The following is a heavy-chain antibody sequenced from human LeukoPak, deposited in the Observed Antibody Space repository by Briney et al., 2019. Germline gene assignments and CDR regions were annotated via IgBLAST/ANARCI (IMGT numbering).Heavy chain of an antibody. CDR3: ARLTSIAAAGNDY. D-gene: IGHD6-13*01. V-gene: IGHV1-8*01. CDR1: GYTFTSYD. J-gene: IGHJ4*02. Sequence: ASVKVSCKASGYTFTSYDINWVRQATGQGLEWMGWMNPNSGNTGYAQKFQGRVTMTRNTSISTAYMELGSLRSEDTAVYYCARLTSIAAAGNDYWGQGTLVTVSS. CDR2: MNPNSGNT.